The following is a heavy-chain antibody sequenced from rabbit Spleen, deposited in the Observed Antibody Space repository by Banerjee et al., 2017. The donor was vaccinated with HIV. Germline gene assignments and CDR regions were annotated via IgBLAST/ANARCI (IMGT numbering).Heavy chain of an antibody. CDR1: GFFFSDNHY. CDR2: IWTGSSGST. D-gene: IGHD1-1*01. J-gene: IGHJ4*01. Sequence: QEQLVESGGGLVPPEGSLTLTCTASGFFFSDNHYMCGLRQAPGKVLEWIAFIWTGSSGSTYYASWAKGRFIVSKAASTTVTLQMTSLTAADTATYFCAKDIDCDSGHNFWGQGTLVTVS. CDR3: AKDIDCDSGHNF. V-gene: IGHV1S45*01.